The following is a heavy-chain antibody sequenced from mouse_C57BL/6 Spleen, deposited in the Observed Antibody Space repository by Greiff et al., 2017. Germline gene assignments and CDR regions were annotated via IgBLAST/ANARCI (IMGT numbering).Heavy chain of an antibody. CDR3: ARHDPYWYFDV. CDR2: ISGGGGNT. CDR1: GFTFSSYT. V-gene: IGHV5-9*01. Sequence: EVKVVESGGGLVKPGGSLKLSCAASGFTFSSYTMSWVRQTPEKRLEWVATISGGGGNTYYPDSMKGRITISRDNAKNTRYLQMSSLGSDDTALYYCARHDPYWYFDVWGTGTTVTVSS. J-gene: IGHJ1*03.